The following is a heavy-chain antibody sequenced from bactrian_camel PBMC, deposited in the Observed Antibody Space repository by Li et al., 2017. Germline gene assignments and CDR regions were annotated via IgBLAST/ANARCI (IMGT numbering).Heavy chain of an antibody. Sequence: QVQLVESGGGSVQAGGSLRLSCAASGYTYSFLDMGWFRQAPGKEREGVAAIAPASGMTFYSDSVKGRFTISHVNANSSLILQMNSLKPEDTAVYYCAADLGWCGSRPLQREFRNWGRGTQVTVS. CDR1: GYTYSFLD. CDR2: IAPASGMT. J-gene: IGHJ4*01. D-gene: IGHD2*01. CDR3: AADLGWCGSRPLQREFRN. V-gene: IGHV3-3*01.